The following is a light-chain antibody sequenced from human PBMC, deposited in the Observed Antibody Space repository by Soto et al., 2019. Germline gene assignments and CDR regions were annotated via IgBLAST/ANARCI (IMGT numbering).Light chain of an antibody. V-gene: IGKV3-15*01. J-gene: IGKJ1*01. CDR1: QSISSN. Sequence: EIVMTQSPATLSVSPGERATLSCRASQSISSNLAWYQQKPGQALRLLIYGASTRATGIPARFSGSRSGTEFTLTISSLQSEDFAVYYCQQYNNWPPWTFGQGTKVEIK. CDR3: QQYNNWPPWT. CDR2: GAS.